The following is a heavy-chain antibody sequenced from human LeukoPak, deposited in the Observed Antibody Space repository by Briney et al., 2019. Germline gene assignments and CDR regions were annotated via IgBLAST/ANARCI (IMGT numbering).Heavy chain of an antibody. CDR1: GLDFSTSW. Sequence: GGSLRLSCAASGLDFSTSWMAWVCQAPGKGLEWVANIKPDGSDIHYGDSVRGRFTISRDNARNSVNLLMHSLRVDDTAVYFCARDSRFTLDVWGQGTTVTVSS. CDR3: ARDSRFTLDV. J-gene: IGHJ6*02. CDR2: IKPDGSDI. V-gene: IGHV3-7*04.